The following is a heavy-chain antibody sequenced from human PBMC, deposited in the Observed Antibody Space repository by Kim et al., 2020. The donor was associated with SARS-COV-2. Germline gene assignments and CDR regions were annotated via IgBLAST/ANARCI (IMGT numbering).Heavy chain of an antibody. Sequence: SETLSLTCSVSGDSISSGSYYWGWIRQPPGKGLEWIGSIYFGGSTHYNPSLKSRATISVDTSKNQFSLELSSVTAADTAVYYCAYGGNNRWYVSWGQGTLVTVSS. CDR1: GDSISSGSYY. CDR2: IYFGGST. J-gene: IGHJ5*01. CDR3: AYGGNNRWYVS. V-gene: IGHV4-39*01. D-gene: IGHD3-16*01.